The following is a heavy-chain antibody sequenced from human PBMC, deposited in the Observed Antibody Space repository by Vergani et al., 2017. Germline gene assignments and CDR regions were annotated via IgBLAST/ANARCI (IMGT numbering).Heavy chain of an antibody. D-gene: IGHD3-10*01. CDR2: ISWNSGSI. CDR3: ARDARGRFDP. J-gene: IGHJ5*02. Sequence: EVQLVESGGGLVQPGRSLRLSCAASGFTFDDYAMHWVRQAPGKGLEWVSGISWNSGSIGYADSVKGRFTISRDNAKNSLYLQMNSLRAEDTAVYYCARDARGRFDPWGQGTLVTVSS. V-gene: IGHV3-9*01. CDR1: GFTFDDYA.